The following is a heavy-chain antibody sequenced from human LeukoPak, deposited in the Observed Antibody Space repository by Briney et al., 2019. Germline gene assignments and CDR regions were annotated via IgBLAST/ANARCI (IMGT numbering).Heavy chain of an antibody. D-gene: IGHD2-2*01. CDR2: IYYSGST. CDR3: ARNEGEYQRNPDWFDP. CDR1: GGSISSSSYY. J-gene: IGHJ5*02. V-gene: IGHV4-39*01. Sequence: SETLSLTCTVSGGSISSSSYYWGWIRQPPGKGLEWIGSIYYSGSTYYNPSLKSRVAISVDTSKNQFSLKLSSMTAADTAVYYCARNEGEYQRNPDWFDPWGQGTLVTVSS.